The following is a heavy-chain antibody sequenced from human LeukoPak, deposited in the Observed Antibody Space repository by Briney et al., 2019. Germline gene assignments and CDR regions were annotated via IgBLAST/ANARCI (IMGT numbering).Heavy chain of an antibody. CDR3: AKGVYGGSYYPFDY. Sequence: GGSLRLSCAASGFTFDDYAMHWVRQAPGKGLEWVSGISWNGGSIGYADSVKGRFTISRDSAKNSLYLQMSSLRVEDTALYYCAKGVYGGSYYPFDYWGQGILVTVSS. CDR1: GFTFDDYA. D-gene: IGHD1-26*01. J-gene: IGHJ4*02. CDR2: ISWNGGSI. V-gene: IGHV3-9*01.